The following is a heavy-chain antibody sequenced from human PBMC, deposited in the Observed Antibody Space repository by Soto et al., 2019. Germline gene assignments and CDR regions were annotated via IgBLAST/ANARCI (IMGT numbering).Heavy chain of an antibody. D-gene: IGHD6-6*01. Sequence: TLSLTWTAAGGPMSSGGYYWSWIRQHPGKGLEWIGYIYYRGRTYYNPSLHSRVSIAVDTTENQFSLKLNSVTAADTSVYYCARGSFSSSSSWFDPWGRGTLVTVSS. CDR2: IYYRGRT. V-gene: IGHV4-31*02. CDR1: GGPMSSGGYY. J-gene: IGHJ5*02. CDR3: ARGSFSSSSSWFDP.